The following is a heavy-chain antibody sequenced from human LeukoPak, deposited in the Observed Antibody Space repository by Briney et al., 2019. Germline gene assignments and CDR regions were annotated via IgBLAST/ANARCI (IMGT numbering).Heavy chain of an antibody. CDR3: TRMTTGHDY. Sequence: TSETLSLTCAVSGVSFNDYYWSWVRQTPGKGLDWIGEINHSGYTNDSPSLKSRVTISIDTSRKQFSLNLRSVTVADTGIYYCTRMTTGHDYWGQGTLVTVSS. V-gene: IGHV4-34*01. D-gene: IGHD4-17*01. CDR1: GVSFNDYY. CDR2: INHSGYT. J-gene: IGHJ4*02.